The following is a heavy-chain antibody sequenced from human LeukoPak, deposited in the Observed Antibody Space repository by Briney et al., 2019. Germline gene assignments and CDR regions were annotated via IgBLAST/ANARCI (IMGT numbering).Heavy chain of an antibody. J-gene: IGHJ4*02. D-gene: IGHD2-2*01. CDR2: ISGSGGST. CDR1: GFTFSSYA. CDR3: AKLRGPIVVVPVAKVAGFDY. V-gene: IGHV3-23*01. Sequence: GGSLRLSCAASGFTFSSYAMTWVRQAPGKGLEWVSGISGSGGSTYYADSVKGRFTISRDNSKNTLYLQMNSLRAEDTAVYYCAKLRGPIVVVPVAKVAGFDYWGQGTLVTVSS.